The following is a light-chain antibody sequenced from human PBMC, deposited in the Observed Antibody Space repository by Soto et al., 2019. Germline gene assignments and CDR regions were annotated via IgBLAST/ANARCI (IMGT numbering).Light chain of an antibody. CDR1: QSISSY. CDR2: AAS. V-gene: IGKV1-39*01. Sequence: DIRMTQSPSSLSASVGDRVTITCRAGQSISSYLNWYQQKPGKAPKLLIYAASSLQSGVPSRFSGSGSGTDFTLTISSLQPEDFATYYCQQSYSTPQTFGPGTKVDI. CDR3: QQSYSTPQT. J-gene: IGKJ3*01.